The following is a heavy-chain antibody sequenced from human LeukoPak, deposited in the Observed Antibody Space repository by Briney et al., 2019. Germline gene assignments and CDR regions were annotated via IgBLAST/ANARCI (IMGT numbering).Heavy chain of an antibody. Sequence: SSETLSLTCTVSGGSISSYYWSWIRQPPGKGLEWIGYIYYSGSTNYNPSLKSRVTISVDTSKNQFSLKLSSVTAADTAVYYCARVGVVVAAMVLDYWGQGTLVTVSS. V-gene: IGHV4-59*01. CDR2: IYYSGST. D-gene: IGHD2-15*01. J-gene: IGHJ4*02. CDR1: GGSISSYY. CDR3: ARVGVVVAAMVLDY.